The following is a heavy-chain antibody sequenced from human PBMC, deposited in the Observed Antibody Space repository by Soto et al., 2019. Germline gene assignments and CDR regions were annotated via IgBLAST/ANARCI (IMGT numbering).Heavy chain of an antibody. V-gene: IGHV4-34*01. CDR1: GGSFSGYY. Sequence: SETLSLTCAVYGGSFSGYYWSWIRQPPGKGLEWIGEINHSGSTNYNPSLKSRVTISVDTSKNQFSLKLSSVTAADTAVYYCARGRLGLAAPLDYWGQGTLVTVSS. J-gene: IGHJ4*02. D-gene: IGHD6-6*01. CDR2: INHSGST. CDR3: ARGRLGLAAPLDY.